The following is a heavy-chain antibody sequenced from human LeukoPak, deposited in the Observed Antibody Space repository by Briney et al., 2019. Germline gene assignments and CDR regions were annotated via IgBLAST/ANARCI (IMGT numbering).Heavy chain of an antibody. CDR1: GRSFSGYY. V-gene: IGHV4-34*01. J-gene: IGHJ4*02. D-gene: IGHD1-26*01. Sequence: SETLSLTCAVYGRSFSGYYWSWIRQPPGKGLEWIGEINHSGSTNYNPSLKSRVTISVDTSKNQFSLKLSSVTAADTAVYYCAREGRGGSYSRELEYWGQGTLVTVSS. CDR3: AREGRGGSYSRELEY. CDR2: INHSGST.